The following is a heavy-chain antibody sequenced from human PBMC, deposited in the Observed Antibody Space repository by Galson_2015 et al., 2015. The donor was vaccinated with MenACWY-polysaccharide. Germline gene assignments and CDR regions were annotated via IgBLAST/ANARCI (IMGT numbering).Heavy chain of an antibody. D-gene: IGHD3-3*02. CDR2: IYTSGST. J-gene: IGHJ5*02. CDR3: ARHPARVLLTHYNCFDP. Sequence: TLSLTCTVSGGSISSGSYYRSWIRQPAGKGLEWIGRIYTSGSTNYNPSLKSRVTISVDTSKNQFSLKLSSVTATDTAVFYCARHPARVLLTHYNCFDPWGQGTLVTVSS. V-gene: IGHV4-61*02. CDR1: GGSISSGSYY.